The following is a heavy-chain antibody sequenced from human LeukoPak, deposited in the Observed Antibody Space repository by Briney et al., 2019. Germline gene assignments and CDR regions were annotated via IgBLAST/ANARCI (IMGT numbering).Heavy chain of an antibody. J-gene: IGHJ3*02. CDR3: ARAGPMTTVTYSDAFDI. CDR2: ISSSGSTI. V-gene: IGHV3-48*03. Sequence: GGSLRLSCAASGFTFSSYERNWVRQAPGKGLEWVSYISSSGSTIYYADSVKGRFTISRDNAKNSLYLQMNSLRAEDTAVYYCARAGPMTTVTYSDAFDIWGQGTMVTVSS. D-gene: IGHD4-17*01. CDR1: GFTFSSYE.